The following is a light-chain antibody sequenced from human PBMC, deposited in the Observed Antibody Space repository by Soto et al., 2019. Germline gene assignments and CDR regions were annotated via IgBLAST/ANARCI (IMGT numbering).Light chain of an antibody. CDR1: LDIRNY. CDR2: DTS. V-gene: IGKV1-33*01. CDR3: KKYENPPYT. J-gene: IGKJ2*01. Sequence: DIQLTQSPPSLSASVGDRVSITCQASLDIRNYLNWYQHKPGRAPKLLIYDTSNLETGVPSRFGGSASGTIFSLITTGLQPEDVATYYCKKYENPPYTFGQGTKLEI.